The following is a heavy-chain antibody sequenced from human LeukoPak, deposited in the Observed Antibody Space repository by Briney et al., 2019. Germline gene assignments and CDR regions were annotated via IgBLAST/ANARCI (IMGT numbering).Heavy chain of an antibody. V-gene: IGHV3-66*01. J-gene: IGHJ4*02. D-gene: IGHD5-12*01. Sequence: GGSLRLSCAASGFTFSNAWMSWVRQAPGKGLEWVSIIHIDGDTHYADSVKGRFTFSRDNSKNTLYLQMDSLRSEDTAVYYCAREGRVTGYDFDSWGQGTLVTVSS. CDR2: IHIDGDT. CDR3: AREGRVTGYDFDS. CDR1: GFTFSNAW.